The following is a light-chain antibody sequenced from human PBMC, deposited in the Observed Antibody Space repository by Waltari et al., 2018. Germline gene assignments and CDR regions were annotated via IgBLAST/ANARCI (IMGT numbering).Light chain of an antibody. CDR3: QQRSNWHPLT. Sequence: QSPATLSLSPGERATLSCRASQSVSSYLAWYQQKPGQAPRLLIYDASNRATGIPARFSGSGPGTDFTLTISSLEPEDFAVYYCQQRSNWHPLTFGGGTKVEIK. J-gene: IGKJ4*01. CDR1: QSVSSY. CDR2: DAS. V-gene: IGKV3D-11*02.